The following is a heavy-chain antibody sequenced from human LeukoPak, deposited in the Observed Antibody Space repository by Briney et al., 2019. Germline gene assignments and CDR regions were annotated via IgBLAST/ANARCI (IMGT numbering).Heavy chain of an antibody. Sequence: SETLSLTCAVYGGSLSGYYWSWIRQPPGKGLEWIGEINHSGSTNYNPSLKSRVTISIDTSKNQFSLKLSYVTAADTEVYYCARWCEDWNYGAFDYWGQGTLVTVSS. CDR3: ARWCEDWNYGAFDY. J-gene: IGHJ4*02. D-gene: IGHD1-7*01. CDR1: GGSLSGYY. V-gene: IGHV4-34*01. CDR2: INHSGST.